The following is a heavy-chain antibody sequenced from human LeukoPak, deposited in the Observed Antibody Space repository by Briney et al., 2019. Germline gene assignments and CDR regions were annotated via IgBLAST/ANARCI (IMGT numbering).Heavy chain of an antibody. CDR2: ISGSDTYI. CDR1: GFTFSSYT. J-gene: IGHJ3*01. Sequence: GGSLRLSCAASGFTFSSYTLKWVRQAPGKGLEWVSSISGSDTYINYADSVKGRFTISRDNAKNPLYLEMHSLRAEDTAVYYCARLANTSKVYDAFDFWGQGTTVTVSS. D-gene: IGHD5-18*01. V-gene: IGHV3-21*01. CDR3: ARLANTSKVYDAFDF.